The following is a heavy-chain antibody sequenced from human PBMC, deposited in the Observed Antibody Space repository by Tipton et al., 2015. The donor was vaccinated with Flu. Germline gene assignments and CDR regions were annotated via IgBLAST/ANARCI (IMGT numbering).Heavy chain of an antibody. D-gene: IGHD4-11*01. Sequence: GLVKPSETLSLTCTVSGGSISSYYWSWIRQPAGKGLEWIGRIYTSGSTNYNPSLKSRVTMSVDTSKNQFSLKLSSVTAADTAVYYCARMTTVTTMHYYYYMDVWGKGTTVTVSS. V-gene: IGHV4-4*07. CDR1: GGSISSYY. J-gene: IGHJ6*03. CDR3: ARMTTVTTMHYYYYMDV. CDR2: IYTSGST.